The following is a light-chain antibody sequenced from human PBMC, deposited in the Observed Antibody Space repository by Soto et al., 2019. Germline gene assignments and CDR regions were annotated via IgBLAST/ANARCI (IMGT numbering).Light chain of an antibody. CDR3: QSADSSGTYPV. V-gene: IGLV3-25*03. Sequence: SYELTQPPSVSVSPGQTARITCSGDALPKQYAYWYQQKPGQAPVLVIYKDSERPSGIPERFSGSSSGTTVTLTISGVQAEDEAVYYCQSADSSGTYPVFGGGTKLTVL. J-gene: IGLJ3*02. CDR2: KDS. CDR1: ALPKQY.